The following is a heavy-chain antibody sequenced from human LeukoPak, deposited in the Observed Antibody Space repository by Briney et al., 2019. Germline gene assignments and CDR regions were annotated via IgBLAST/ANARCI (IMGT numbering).Heavy chain of an antibody. D-gene: IGHD2-21*02. V-gene: IGHV4-59*08. J-gene: IGHJ4*02. CDR1: NGSISSYY. CDR2: IYYSGST. CDR3: ARRACCGGDCYWPFDY. Sequence: SETLPLTCTVSNGSISSYYWSWIRQPPGKGLEWIGYIYYSGSTNYNPSLKSRVTISVDTSKNQFSLKLSSVTAADTAVYYCARRACCGGDCYWPFDYWGQGTLVTVSS.